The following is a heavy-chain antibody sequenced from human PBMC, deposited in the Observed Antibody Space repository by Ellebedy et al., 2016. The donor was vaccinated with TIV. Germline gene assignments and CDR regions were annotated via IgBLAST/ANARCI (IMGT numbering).Heavy chain of an antibody. Sequence: GESLKISXKASGFSFSTYWMGWVRQAPGKGLEWVAHIKPDGGEQYYLDSVKGRFTISRDNAKNSLFLQMNSLRAEDTAVYYCARDSASLLRRSYNDYWGRGTLITVSA. V-gene: IGHV3-7*01. CDR2: IKPDGGEQ. D-gene: IGHD1-1*01. J-gene: IGHJ4*02. CDR3: ARDSASLLRRSYNDY. CDR1: GFSFSTYW.